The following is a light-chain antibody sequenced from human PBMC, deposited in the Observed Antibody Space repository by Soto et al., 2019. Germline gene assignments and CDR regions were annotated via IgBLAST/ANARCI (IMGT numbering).Light chain of an antibody. Sequence: QSALTQPASMSGSPGQSITISCTGTSSDVGSYYPVSWFQQHPGKAPKLIIYKVSKRPSGVSDRFSGSESGNTASLTISGLQAEDEDEYYCCSYAGDTTFFVFGTGTKVTVL. V-gene: IGLV2-23*02. CDR1: SSDVGSYYP. J-gene: IGLJ1*01. CDR3: CSYAGDTTFFV. CDR2: KVS.